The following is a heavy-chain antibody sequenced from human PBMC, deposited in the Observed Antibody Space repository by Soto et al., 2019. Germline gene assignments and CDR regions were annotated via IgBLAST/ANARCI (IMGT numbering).Heavy chain of an antibody. CDR1: GDSVSSNSAA. Sequence: SQTLSLTCAISGDSVSSNSAAWNWIRQSPSRGLEWLGRTYYRSKWYNDYAVSVKSRITINPDTSKNQFSLQLNSVTPEDTAVYYCARDRFISEPVGCYYGMDVWGQGTTVTVSS. CDR3: ARDRFISEPVGCYYGMDV. V-gene: IGHV6-1*01. J-gene: IGHJ6*02. D-gene: IGHD3-10*01. CDR2: TYYRSKWYN.